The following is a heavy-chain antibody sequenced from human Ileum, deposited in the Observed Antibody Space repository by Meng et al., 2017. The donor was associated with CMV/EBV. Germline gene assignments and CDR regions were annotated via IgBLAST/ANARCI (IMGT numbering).Heavy chain of an antibody. J-gene: IGHJ4*02. CDR1: GFNFRNYH. D-gene: IGHD2-15*01. CDR3: VRDRKEEGYPVFDC. V-gene: IGHV3-48*04. CDR2: ITDNSGTI. Sequence: GESLKISCAASGFNFRNYHMNWVRRAPGKGLEWLSFITDNSGTIYYTDSVKGRFTISRDNAKNSLFLQMNSLRAEDTAVYYCVRDRKEEGYPVFDCWGQGTLVTVSS.